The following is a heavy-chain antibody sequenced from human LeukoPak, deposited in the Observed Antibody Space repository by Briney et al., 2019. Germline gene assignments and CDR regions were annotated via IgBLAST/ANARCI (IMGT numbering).Heavy chain of an antibody. Sequence: SETLSLTCTVSGYSISSGYYWGWIRQPPGKGLEWIGNIDNSGSTYYNPSLKSRVTISADMSKDELSLKLRSVTAADTAVYYCARPPGIAAAWFDPWGQGTLVTVSS. D-gene: IGHD6-13*01. J-gene: IGHJ5*02. CDR2: IDNSGST. V-gene: IGHV4-38-2*02. CDR1: GYSISSGYY. CDR3: ARPPGIAAAWFDP.